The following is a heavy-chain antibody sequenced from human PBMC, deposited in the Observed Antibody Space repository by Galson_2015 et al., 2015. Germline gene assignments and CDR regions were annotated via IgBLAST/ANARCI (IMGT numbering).Heavy chain of an antibody. D-gene: IGHD3-3*01. Sequence: SLRLSCAASEFTFSSYYMSWVRQAPGKRLEWVSSISSTTTYIYYADSVKGRFTISRDNAKNSLYLQMNSLGAEDTAVYYCARQILDYDFWSGYYPTNFDYWGQGTLVTVSS. J-gene: IGHJ4*02. V-gene: IGHV3-21*01. CDR1: EFTFSSYY. CDR3: ARQILDYDFWSGYYPTNFDY. CDR2: ISSTTTYI.